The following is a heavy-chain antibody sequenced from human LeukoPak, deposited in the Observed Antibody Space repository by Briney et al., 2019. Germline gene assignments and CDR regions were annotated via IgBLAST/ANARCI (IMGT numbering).Heavy chain of an antibody. CDR1: GYTFTGYY. V-gene: IGHV1-2*02. D-gene: IGHD3-10*01. Sequence: ASVKVSCKASGYTFTGYYMHWVRQAPGQGLEWMGWINPNSGGTNYAQKFQGRVTMTGDTSISTAYMELSRLRSDDTAVYYCARAEFITMVRGARNYYYYYMDVWGKGTTVTISS. J-gene: IGHJ6*03. CDR3: ARAEFITMVRGARNYYYYYMDV. CDR2: INPNSGGT.